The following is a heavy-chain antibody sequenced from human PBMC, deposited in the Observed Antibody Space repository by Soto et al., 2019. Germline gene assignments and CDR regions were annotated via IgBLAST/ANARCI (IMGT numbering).Heavy chain of an antibody. CDR1: GYTFTSYY. D-gene: IGHD2-15*01. V-gene: IGHV1-46*04. Sequence: ASVKVSCQSCGYTFTSYYMHWLRQAPGQGLEWMGIINPGGSSRSYAETLQGRVTMTRDKSTSTVYMELSSLRSEDTAVYYCARACSGGSCYLDYWGQGTLVTVSS. J-gene: IGHJ4*02. CDR2: INPGGSSR. CDR3: ARACSGGSCYLDY.